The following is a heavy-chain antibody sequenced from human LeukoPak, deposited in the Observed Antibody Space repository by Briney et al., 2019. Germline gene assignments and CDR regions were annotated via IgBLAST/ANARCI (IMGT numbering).Heavy chain of an antibody. Sequence: ASVTVSCKASGYTFTNYGISWVRQAPGQGLEWMEWISGYNGNTNYAVKLPGRVSVTTDISTSTAYMELRSLRPDDTAVYYCARACTSTSCHENNWFDPWGQGTLVTVSS. V-gene: IGHV1-18*01. CDR2: ISGYNGNT. J-gene: IGHJ5*02. CDR3: ARACTSTSCHENNWFDP. D-gene: IGHD2-2*01. CDR1: GYTFTNYG.